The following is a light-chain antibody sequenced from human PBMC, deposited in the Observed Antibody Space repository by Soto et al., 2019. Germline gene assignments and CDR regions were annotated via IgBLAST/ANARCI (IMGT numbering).Light chain of an antibody. CDR1: QSVSSSY. CDR2: GAS. V-gene: IGKV3-20*01. J-gene: IGKJ1*01. CDR3: QQYGSSRK. Sequence: EIVLKQSPGTLSLSPGERATLSCRASQSVSSSYLAWYQQKPGQAPRLLIYGASSRATGIPHSFSGSGSGTDFTLTMSRLEPEDFAVYYCQQYGSSRKFGQGTKMEIK.